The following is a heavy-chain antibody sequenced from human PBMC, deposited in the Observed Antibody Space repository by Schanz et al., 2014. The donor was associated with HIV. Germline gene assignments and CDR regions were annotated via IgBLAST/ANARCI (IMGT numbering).Heavy chain of an antibody. CDR1: GFTLSDYY. D-gene: IGHD6-19*01. Sequence: VQLVESGGGVVQPGRSLRLSCAASGFTLSDYYVSWIRQAPGKGREWVAYISSSGNTINYADSVKGRFTISRDNAKNSLYLQMNSLRAEDTAVYYCARDGTVPGWYEDAFNIWGQGTMVTVSS. CDR3: ARDGTVPGWYEDAFNI. J-gene: IGHJ3*02. V-gene: IGHV3-11*01. CDR2: ISSSGNTI.